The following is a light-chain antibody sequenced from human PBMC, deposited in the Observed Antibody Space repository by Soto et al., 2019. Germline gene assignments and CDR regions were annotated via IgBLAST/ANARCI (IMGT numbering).Light chain of an antibody. CDR3: SSYSISTAYL. CDR1: SRDVGGYDY. Sequence: QSVLTQPASVSGSPGQSITISCTGTSRDVGGYDYVSWYQLHPGKAPKLLVFEVSNRPSGVSYRFPGSKSGNTASLTSPGLQSEVVADYFCSSYSISTAYLFGAGTKVTVL. CDR2: EVS. J-gene: IGLJ1*01. V-gene: IGLV2-14*01.